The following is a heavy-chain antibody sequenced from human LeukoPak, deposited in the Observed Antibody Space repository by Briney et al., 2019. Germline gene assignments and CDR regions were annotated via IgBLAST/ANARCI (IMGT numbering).Heavy chain of an antibody. Sequence: SETLSLTCTVSGGSISSSGYYWGWIRQSPGKGLEWIGSIHNSGGTNYNPSLKSRVTISVDTSKNQFSLKLSSVTAADTAVYYCASDYGDSHGAFDIWGQGTMVTVSS. V-gene: IGHV4-39*07. CDR3: ASDYGDSHGAFDI. CDR2: IHNSGGT. CDR1: GGSISSSGYY. J-gene: IGHJ3*02. D-gene: IGHD4-17*01.